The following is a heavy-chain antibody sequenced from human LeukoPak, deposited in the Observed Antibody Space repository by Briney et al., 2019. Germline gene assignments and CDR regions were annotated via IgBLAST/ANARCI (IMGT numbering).Heavy chain of an antibody. Sequence: PSETLSLTCTVSGGSISSSSYYWGWIRQPPGKGLEWIGSIYYSGSTYYNPSLKSRVTISVDTSKNQFSLKLSSVTAADTAVYYCARGRRRFTMIVVVPFDYWGQGTLVTVSS. CDR2: IYYSGST. V-gene: IGHV4-39*07. CDR1: GGSISSSSYY. J-gene: IGHJ4*02. CDR3: ARGRRRFTMIVVVPFDY. D-gene: IGHD3-22*01.